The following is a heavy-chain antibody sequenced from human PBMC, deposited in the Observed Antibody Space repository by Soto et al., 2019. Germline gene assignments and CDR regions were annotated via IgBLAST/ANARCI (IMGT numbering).Heavy chain of an antibody. CDR2: IYYSGST. Sequence: QLQLQESGPGLVKPSETLSLTCTVSGGSISSSSYYWGWIRQPPGKGLEWIGSIYYSGSTYYNPSLKSRVTISVDTSKNQFSLKLSSVTAADTAVYYCARGGYCSGGSCIPWDYWGQGTLVTVSS. J-gene: IGHJ4*02. CDR1: GGSISSSSYY. D-gene: IGHD2-15*01. V-gene: IGHV4-39*01. CDR3: ARGGYCSGGSCIPWDY.